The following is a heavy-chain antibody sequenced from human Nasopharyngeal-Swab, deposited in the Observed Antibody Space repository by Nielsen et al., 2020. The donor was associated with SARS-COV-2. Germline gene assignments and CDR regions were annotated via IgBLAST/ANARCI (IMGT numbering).Heavy chain of an antibody. CDR1: GFTFSSYW. D-gene: IGHD2-2*01. V-gene: IGHV3-74*01. Sequence: GESLKISCAGSGFTFSSYWMHWVRQAPGEGLMWVARINRDGSGTNYADSVKGRFTISRDNAKDTLYLKMNTLSAEDTGVYYCASDCDTATCYRSAADTWGQGTLVTVSS. CDR2: INRDGSGT. CDR3: ASDCDTATCYRSAADT. J-gene: IGHJ5*01.